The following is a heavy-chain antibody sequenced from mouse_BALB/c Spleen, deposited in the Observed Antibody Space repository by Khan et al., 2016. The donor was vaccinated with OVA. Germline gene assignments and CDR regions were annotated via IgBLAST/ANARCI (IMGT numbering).Heavy chain of an antibody. CDR1: GYSITSDYA. CDR3: ARSRGYDYDAWFAY. CDR2: ISYSGTT. J-gene: IGHJ3*01. Sequence: EVKLLESGPGLVKPSQSLSLTCTVTGYSITSDYAWNWIRQFPGNQLEWMGYISYSGTTTFNPSLKSRISITRDTSKNQFFLQLNSVTTEDTATYYCARSRGYDYDAWFAYWGQGTLVTVSA. V-gene: IGHV3-2*02. D-gene: IGHD2-4*01.